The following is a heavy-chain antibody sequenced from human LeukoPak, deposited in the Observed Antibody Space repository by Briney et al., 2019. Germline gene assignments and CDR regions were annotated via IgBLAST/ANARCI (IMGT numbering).Heavy chain of an antibody. J-gene: IGHJ4*02. Sequence: SETLSLTCAVYGGSFSGYYWSWIRQPPGKGLEWIGKINHSGSANYNPSLKSRVTISVDTSKNQFSLKLSSVTAADTAVYYCARSQVYYYDSSGYYYWGQGTLVTVSS. CDR2: INHSGSA. CDR1: GGSFSGYY. CDR3: ARSQVYYYDSSGYYY. D-gene: IGHD3-22*01. V-gene: IGHV4-34*01.